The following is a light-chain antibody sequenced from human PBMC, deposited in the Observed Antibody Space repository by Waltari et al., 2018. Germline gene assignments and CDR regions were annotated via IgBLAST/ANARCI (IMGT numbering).Light chain of an antibody. CDR2: AAS. CDR3: QQSYSPLT. CDR1: QSISTY. Sequence: DFQITQSPSSLSASVWVRVTITCRASQSISTYLNWYQQKPGKAPNLLIYAASSLQSGVPSRFSGSGSGTDFTLTISSLQPEDFATYYCQQSYSPLTFGGGTKVEIK. V-gene: IGKV1-39*01. J-gene: IGKJ4*01.